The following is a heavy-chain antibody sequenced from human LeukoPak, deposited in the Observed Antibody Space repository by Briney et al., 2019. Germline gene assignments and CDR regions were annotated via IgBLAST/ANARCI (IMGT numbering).Heavy chain of an antibody. CDR1: GGSTSSYY. D-gene: IGHD1-1*01. CDR3: ARAPTGTGGWNWFDP. Sequence: SETLSLTCTVSGGSTSSYYWSWIRQPPGKGLELIGRIYTSGTTNYNPSLKSRVTMSVDTSKNQFSLKLSSVTAADTAVYYFARAPTGTGGWNWFDPWGQGTLVTVSS. V-gene: IGHV4-4*07. CDR2: IYTSGTT. J-gene: IGHJ5*02.